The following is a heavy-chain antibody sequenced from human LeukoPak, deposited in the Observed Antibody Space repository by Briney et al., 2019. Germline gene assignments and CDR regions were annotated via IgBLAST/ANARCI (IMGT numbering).Heavy chain of an antibody. J-gene: IGHJ5*02. CDR2: ISGSGGST. Sequence: GGSLRLSWAASGFTFNTYAMSWVRQAPGKGLEWVSSISGSGGSTYYADSVKGRFTISRDNSKNTLYLQMNSLRAEDTAVYYCASHPRGRNWFDPWGQGTLVTVSS. V-gene: IGHV3-23*01. CDR1: GFTFNTYA. CDR3: ASHPRGRNWFDP. D-gene: IGHD1-26*01.